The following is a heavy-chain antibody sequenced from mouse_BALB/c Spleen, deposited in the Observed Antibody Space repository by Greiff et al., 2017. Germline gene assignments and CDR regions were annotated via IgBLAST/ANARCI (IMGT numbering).Heavy chain of an antibody. V-gene: IGHV6-6*01. Sequence: EVQLVESGGGLVQPGGSMKLSCTASGFTFSDAWMDWVRQSPEKGLEWVAEIRNKANNHAPSYAESVKGRFTISRDDSKSSVYLQMNNLRTEDTGIYYCTPLTGKAYWGQGTLVTVSA. D-gene: IGHD4-1*01. CDR1: GFTFSDAW. J-gene: IGHJ3*01. CDR3: TPLTGKAY. CDR2: IRNKANNHAP.